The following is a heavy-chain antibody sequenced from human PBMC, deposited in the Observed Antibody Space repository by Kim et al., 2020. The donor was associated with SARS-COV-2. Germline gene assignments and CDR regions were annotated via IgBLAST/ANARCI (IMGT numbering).Heavy chain of an antibody. CDR3: ARGGYSYGYSDFDY. J-gene: IGHJ4*02. V-gene: IGHV4-59*01. Sequence: SETLSLTCTVSGGSISSYYWSWIRQPPGKGLEWIGYIYYSGRTNYNPSLKSRVTISVDTSKNQFSLKLSSVTAADTAVYYCARGGYSYGYSDFDYWGQGT. CDR1: GGSISSYY. D-gene: IGHD5-18*01. CDR2: IYYSGRT.